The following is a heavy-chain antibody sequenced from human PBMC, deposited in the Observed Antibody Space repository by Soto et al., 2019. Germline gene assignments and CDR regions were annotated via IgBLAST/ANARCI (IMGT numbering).Heavy chain of an antibody. V-gene: IGHV4-30-4*01. Sequence: SETLSLTCTVSGGSISSGDYYWSWIRQPPGKGLEWIGYIYYSGSTYYNPSLKSRVTISVDTSKNQFSLKLSSVTAADTAVYYCARGHGSGSYYGIDYWGQGTLVTVSS. CDR3: ARGHGSGSYYGIDY. J-gene: IGHJ4*02. CDR1: GGSISSGDYY. D-gene: IGHD3-10*01. CDR2: IYYSGST.